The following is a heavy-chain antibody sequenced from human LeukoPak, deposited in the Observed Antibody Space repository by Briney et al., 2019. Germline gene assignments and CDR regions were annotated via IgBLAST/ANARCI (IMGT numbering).Heavy chain of an antibody. CDR1: GDSIGSYY. J-gene: IGHJ5*01. Sequence: PSETLSLTCSVSGDSIGSYYWTWLRQSPGKALEWIGYIYYGGSTIYSPSLKSRVSISVDTSNNQFSLQLRSVSAADTAIYYCARGRARDGSYHWFDSWGQGTLVTVSP. D-gene: IGHD3-16*02. V-gene: IGHV4-59*01. CDR2: IYYGGST. CDR3: ARGRARDGSYHWFDS.